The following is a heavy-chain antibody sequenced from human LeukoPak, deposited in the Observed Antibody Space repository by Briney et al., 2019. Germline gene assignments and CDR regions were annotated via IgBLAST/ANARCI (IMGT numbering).Heavy chain of an antibody. V-gene: IGHV3-23*01. J-gene: IGHJ4*02. Sequence: PGGSLRLSCAASGFTFSSYAMSWVRQAPGKGLEWVSGISGGGGGTYSADSVKGRFTISRDNSKNTLYLQINSLRAEDTAVYYCARRSDYFACWGQGTLVTVSS. CDR2: ISGGGGGT. CDR1: GFTFSSYA. CDR3: ARRSDYFAC. D-gene: IGHD3-3*01.